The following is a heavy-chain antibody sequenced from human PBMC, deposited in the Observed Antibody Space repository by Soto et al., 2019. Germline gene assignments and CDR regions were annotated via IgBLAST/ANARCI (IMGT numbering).Heavy chain of an antibody. CDR3: AADPTVTNGKNNWFDP. V-gene: IGHV1-58*02. CDR1: GFTFTISA. CDR2: IVVGSGNT. J-gene: IGHJ5*02. Sequence: SVKVSCKASGFTFTISAMQWVRQARGQRLEWIGWIVVGSGNTNYAQKFQERVTITRDMSTSTAYMELSSLRSEDTAVYYCAADPTVTNGKNNWFDPWGQGTLVTVSS. D-gene: IGHD4-17*01.